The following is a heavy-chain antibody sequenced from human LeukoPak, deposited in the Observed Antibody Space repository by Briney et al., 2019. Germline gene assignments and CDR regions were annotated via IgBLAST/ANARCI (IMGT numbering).Heavy chain of an antibody. J-gene: IGHJ6*02. CDR3: ARGRYYGMDV. CDR2: INSGGSAT. V-gene: IGHV3-74*01. CDR1: GFNFASNW. Sequence: GGSLRLSCAASGFNFASNWMHWVRQTPGKGLMWVSRINSGGSATSYADSVEGRFTISRDNAKNTLSLQVNSLRAEDTAVYFCARGRYYGMDVWGQGTTVTVSS.